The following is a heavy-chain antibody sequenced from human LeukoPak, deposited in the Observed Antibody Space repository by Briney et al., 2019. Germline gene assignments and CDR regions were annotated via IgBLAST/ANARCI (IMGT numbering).Heavy chain of an antibody. CDR1: GGSISSSSYY. D-gene: IGHD6-19*01. Sequence: SETLSLTCTVSGGSISSSSYYWGWIRQPPGKGLEWIGSIYYSGSTYYNVSLKSRVTISVDTSKNQFSLKLSFVTAADTAVYYCARHGSSGLRVWFDPWGQGTLVTVSS. V-gene: IGHV4-39*01. CDR3: ARHGSSGLRVWFDP. J-gene: IGHJ5*02. CDR2: IYYSGST.